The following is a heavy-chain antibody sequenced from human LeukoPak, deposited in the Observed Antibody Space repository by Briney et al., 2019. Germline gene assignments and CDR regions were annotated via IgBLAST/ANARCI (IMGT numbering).Heavy chain of an antibody. J-gene: IGHJ6*02. CDR2: IYTSGST. D-gene: IGHD4-17*01. V-gene: IGHV4-4*07. CDR1: GGSISSYY. CDR3: ARGGTVTLYYYYGMDV. Sequence: SETLSLTCTVPGGSISSYYWSWIRQPAGKGPEWIGRIYTSGSTNYNPSLKSRVTMSVDTSKNQFSLKLSSVTAADTAVYYCARGGTVTLYYYYGMDVWGQGTTVTVSS.